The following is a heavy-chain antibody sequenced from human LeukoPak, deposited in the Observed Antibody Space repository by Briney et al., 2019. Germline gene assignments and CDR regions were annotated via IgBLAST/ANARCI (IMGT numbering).Heavy chain of an antibody. V-gene: IGHV3-48*01. D-gene: IGHD3-9*01. CDR1: GFTFSSYS. Sequence: GGSLRLSCAASGFTFSSYSMNWVRQAPGKGLEWVSYISSSSSTIYYADSVKGRFTISRDNAKNSLYLQMNSLRAEDTAVYYCARGPVVNVLRYSFYYYMDVWGKGTTVTVSS. CDR2: ISSSSSTI. CDR3: ARGPVVNVLRYSFYYYMDV. J-gene: IGHJ6*03.